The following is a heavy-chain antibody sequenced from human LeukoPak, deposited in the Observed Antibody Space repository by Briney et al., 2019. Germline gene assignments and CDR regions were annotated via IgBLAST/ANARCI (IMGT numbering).Heavy chain of an antibody. CDR2: IYYSGTT. D-gene: IGHD3-22*01. CDR3: TRRQYDTTGYYHIDY. CDR1: GGSISSGSYF. V-gene: IGHV4-39*01. J-gene: IGHJ4*02. Sequence: SETLSLTCSVSGGSISSGSYFWGWIRQSPGKGLEWIANIYYSGTTQYNPSLKSRVTISADTSRNQFSLKLSSVTAADTAMYYCTRRQYDTTGYYHIDYWGQGSLVTVSS.